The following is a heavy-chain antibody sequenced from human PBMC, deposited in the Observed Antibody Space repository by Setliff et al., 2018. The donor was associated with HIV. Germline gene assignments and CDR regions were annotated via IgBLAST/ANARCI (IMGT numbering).Heavy chain of an antibody. CDR3: AVGDYVWGSYRLDF. Sequence: SVKVSCKASGGTFSNYAFSWVRLAPGQGLEWMGGIIPVFDTTNYEKKFRDRVTITADESTSTVYLELISLRSEDTAVYYCAVGDYVWGSYRLDFWGQGTLVTVS. D-gene: IGHD3-16*02. CDR1: GGTFSNYA. J-gene: IGHJ4*02. CDR2: IIPVFDTT. V-gene: IGHV1-69*13.